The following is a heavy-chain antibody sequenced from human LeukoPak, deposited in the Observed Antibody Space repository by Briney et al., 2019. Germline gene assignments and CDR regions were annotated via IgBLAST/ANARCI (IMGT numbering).Heavy chain of an antibody. J-gene: IGHJ4*02. CDR2: IRQDGSGK. V-gene: IGHV3-7*01. D-gene: IGHD6-19*01. Sequence: GGSLRLSCAASGFTFSSYWMSWVRQAPGKWLEWVANIRQDGSGKFYADSVKGRFTISRDNAKNSLFLQMNSLRAEDTAVYFCARWLYNSGWAIDYWGQGTLVTVSS. CDR3: ARWLYNSGWAIDY. CDR1: GFTFSSYW.